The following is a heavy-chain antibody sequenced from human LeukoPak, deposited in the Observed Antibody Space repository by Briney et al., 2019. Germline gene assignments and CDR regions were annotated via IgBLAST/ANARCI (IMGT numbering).Heavy chain of an antibody. J-gene: IGHJ3*02. CDR2: INPNSGAT. V-gene: IGHV1-2*02. CDR1: GYTFTGYY. D-gene: IGHD2-21*02. CDR3: AKVQYLTLDAFDI. Sequence: ASVKVSCKASGYTFTGYYIYWVRQAPGQGLEWMGWINPNSGATNYAQKFQGRVALTRDTSITTSYMDLSGLRSDDTAVYYCAKVQYLTLDAFDIWGRGTMVTVS.